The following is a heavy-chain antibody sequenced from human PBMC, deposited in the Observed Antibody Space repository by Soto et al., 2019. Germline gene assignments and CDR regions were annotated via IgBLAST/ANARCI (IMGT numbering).Heavy chain of an antibody. CDR2: INSDGSST. CDR1: GFTFSSYW. V-gene: IGHV3-74*01. Sequence: GGSLRLSCAASGFTFSSYWMHWVRQAPGKGLVWVSRINSDGSSTSYADSVKGRFTISRDNAKNTLYLQMNSLRAEDTAVYYCARGVRGWFGELLNYYYGMDVWGQGTTVTVSS. D-gene: IGHD3-10*01. CDR3: ARGVRGWFGELLNYYYGMDV. J-gene: IGHJ6*02.